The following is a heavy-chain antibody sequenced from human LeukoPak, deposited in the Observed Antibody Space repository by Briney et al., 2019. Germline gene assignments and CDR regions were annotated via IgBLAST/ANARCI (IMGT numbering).Heavy chain of an antibody. V-gene: IGHV1-3*01. CDR1: GYTFTTYA. CDR2: INAGNGNT. Sequence: ASVKVSSKASGYTFTTYAMHWVRQAPGQRLEWMGWINAGNGNTKYSQKFQGRVTITSDTSANTAYMELSSLRSEDTAVYYCARDYFGSGIYLDYWGQGTLVTVSS. CDR3: ARDYFGSGIYLDY. D-gene: IGHD3-10*01. J-gene: IGHJ4*02.